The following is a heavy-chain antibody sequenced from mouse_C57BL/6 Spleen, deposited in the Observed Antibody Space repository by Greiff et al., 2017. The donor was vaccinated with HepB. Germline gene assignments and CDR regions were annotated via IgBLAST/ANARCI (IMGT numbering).Heavy chain of an antibody. CDR3: ARRGKLGLSMDY. V-gene: IGHV1-26*01. CDR1: GYTFTDYY. J-gene: IGHJ4*01. CDR2: INPNNGGT. D-gene: IGHD4-1*01. Sequence: EVQLQQSGPELVKPGASVKISCKASGYTFTDYYMNWVKQSHGKSLEWIGDINPNNGGTSYNQKFKGKATLTVDKSSSTAYMELRSLTSEDSAVYYSARRGKLGLSMDYWGQGTPVTVSS.